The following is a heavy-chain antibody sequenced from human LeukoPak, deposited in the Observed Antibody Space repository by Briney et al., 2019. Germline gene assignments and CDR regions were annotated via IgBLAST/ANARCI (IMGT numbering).Heavy chain of an antibody. J-gene: IGHJ6*02. D-gene: IGHD6-19*01. CDR1: GYTLTELS. V-gene: IGHV1-24*01. CDR2: FDPEDGET. Sequence: ASVKVSCKVSGYTLTELSMHWVRQAPGKGLEWMGGFDPEDGETIYAQKFQGRVTMTEDTSTDTAYMELSSLRSEDTAVYYCARDSGYSSGWYSLAPYYYYGMDVWGQGTTVTVSS. CDR3: ARDSGYSSGWYSLAPYYYYGMDV.